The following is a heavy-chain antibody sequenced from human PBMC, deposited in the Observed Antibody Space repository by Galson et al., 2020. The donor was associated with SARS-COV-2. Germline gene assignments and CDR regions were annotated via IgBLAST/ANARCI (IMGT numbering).Heavy chain of an antibody. CDR2: IKRKTDGGTT. Sequence: TGGSLRLSCAASGFTFSNAWMSWVRQAPGKGLEWVGRIKRKTDGGTTDYAAPVKGRFTISRDDSKNTLYLQMNSLKTEDTAVYYCTTSYCSGGSCYDYWGQGTLVTVSS. CDR1: GFTFSNAW. CDR3: TTSYCSGGSCYDY. J-gene: IGHJ4*02. D-gene: IGHD2-15*01. V-gene: IGHV3-15*01.